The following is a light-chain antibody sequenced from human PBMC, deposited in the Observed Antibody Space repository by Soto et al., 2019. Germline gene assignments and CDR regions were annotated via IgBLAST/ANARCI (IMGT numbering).Light chain of an antibody. CDR2: QTS. CDR1: QYINTR. V-gene: IGKV3-11*01. J-gene: IGKJ1*01. CDR3: HQRQSWPRT. Sequence: PVYRVTLSCRASQYINTRLAWYQHRPGQAPRLLIYQTSIRAAGIPARFSASGSGTDFTLTISDVQPEDFALYYCHQRQSWPRTFGQGTKVDI.